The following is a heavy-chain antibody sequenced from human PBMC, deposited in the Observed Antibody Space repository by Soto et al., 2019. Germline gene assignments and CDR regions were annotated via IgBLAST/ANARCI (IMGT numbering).Heavy chain of an antibody. J-gene: IGHJ3*02. D-gene: IGHD7-27*01. CDR3: ARVKLGINAFDM. V-gene: IGHV1-18*01. CDR2: ISAYNGNT. CDR1: GYTFTSYD. Sequence: QVQLVQSGAEVKKPGASVKVSCKASGYTFTSYDITWVRQAPGQGLECMAWISAYNGNTDYPQKFQGRLTMTTDTFTSTAYMELRSLRSDETAVYYCARVKLGINAFDMWGQGTMVTVSS.